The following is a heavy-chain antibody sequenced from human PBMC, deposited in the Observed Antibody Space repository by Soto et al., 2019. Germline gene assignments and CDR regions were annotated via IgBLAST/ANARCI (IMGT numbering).Heavy chain of an antibody. J-gene: IGHJ4*02. CDR2: ITSAGSEK. D-gene: IGHD3-10*01. CDR3: VRVDIYGSGSRDY. Sequence: GGSLRLSCGASGFTLSTYCISWVRQAQGKGLEWVATITSAGSEKYYVDSVKGRFTISRDNAKNSLYLQMNSLRVEDTGVYYCVRVDIYGSGSRDYWGQGTLVTVSS. V-gene: IGHV3-7*03. CDR1: GFTLSTYC.